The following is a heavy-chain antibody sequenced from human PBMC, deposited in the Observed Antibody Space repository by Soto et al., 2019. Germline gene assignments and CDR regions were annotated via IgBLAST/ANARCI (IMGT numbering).Heavy chain of an antibody. J-gene: IGHJ4*02. CDR2: ISNNGGRT. D-gene: IGHD6-19*01. V-gene: IGHV3-23*01. Sequence: GGSLRLSCAASGFTFSTYAMAWIRQAPGKGLEWVSGISNNGGRTYYAASVKGRFTISRDNSKNTLYLQMNSLSPEDTAIYYCAKDHHTTIPVASDCWGQATLVTGSS. CDR3: AKDHHTTIPVASDC. CDR1: GFTFSTYA.